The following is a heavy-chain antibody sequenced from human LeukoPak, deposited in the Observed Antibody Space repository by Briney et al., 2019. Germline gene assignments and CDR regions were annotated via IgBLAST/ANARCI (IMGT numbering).Heavy chain of an antibody. V-gene: IGHV1-69*04. CDR2: IIPILGIA. J-gene: IGHJ5*02. CDR1: GGTFSSYT. D-gene: IGHD3-10*01. Sequence: PVKVSCKASGGTFSSYTISWVRQAPGQGLEWMGRIIPILGIANYAQKFQGRVTITADKSTSTAYMELSSLRSEDTAVYYCARDLDYYGSGSYYNPVWFDPWGQGTLVTVSS. CDR3: ARDLDYYGSGSYYNPVWFDP.